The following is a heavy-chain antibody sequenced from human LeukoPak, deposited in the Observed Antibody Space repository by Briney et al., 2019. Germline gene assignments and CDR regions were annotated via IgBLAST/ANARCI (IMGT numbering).Heavy chain of an antibody. CDR2: INHSGST. D-gene: IGHD3-3*01. J-gene: IGHJ4*02. CDR3: ARGHPYDFWSGYSL. CDR1: GGSFSGYY. V-gene: IGHV4-34*01. Sequence: SETLSLTCAVYGGSFSGYYWSWIRRPPGKGLEWIGEINHSGSTNYNPSLKSRVTISVDTSKNQFSLKLSSVTAADTAVYYCARGHPYDFWSGYSLWGQGTLVTVSS.